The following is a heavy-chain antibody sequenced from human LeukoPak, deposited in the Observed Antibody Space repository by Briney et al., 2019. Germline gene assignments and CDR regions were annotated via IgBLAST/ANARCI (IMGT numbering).Heavy chain of an antibody. J-gene: IGHJ5*02. CDR1: GGSISSGSYY. Sequence: SETLSLTCTVSGGSISSGSYYWSWIRQPAGKGLEWIGRIYTSGSTNYNPSLKSRVTISVDTSKNQFSLKLSSVTAADTAVYYCARALLTPPLGYCSSTSCYNRPNWFDPWGQGTLVTVSS. CDR2: IYTSGST. CDR3: ARALLTPPLGYCSSTSCYNRPNWFDP. V-gene: IGHV4-61*02. D-gene: IGHD2-2*02.